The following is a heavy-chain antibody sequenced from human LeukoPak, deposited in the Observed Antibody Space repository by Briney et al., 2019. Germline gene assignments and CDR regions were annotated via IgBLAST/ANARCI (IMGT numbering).Heavy chain of an antibody. D-gene: IGHD6-13*01. Sequence: GRSLRLSCAASGFTFSSYAMHWVRQAPGKGLEWVAVISYDGSNKYYADSVKGRFTISRDNSKNTLYLQMNSLRAEDTAVYYCARVVRIAASRGVFDIWGQGTMVTVSS. CDR1: GFTFSSYA. CDR3: ARVVRIAASRGVFDI. J-gene: IGHJ3*02. CDR2: ISYDGSNK. V-gene: IGHV3-30-3*01.